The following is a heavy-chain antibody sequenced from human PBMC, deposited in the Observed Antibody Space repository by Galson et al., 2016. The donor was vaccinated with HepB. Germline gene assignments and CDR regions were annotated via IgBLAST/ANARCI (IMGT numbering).Heavy chain of an antibody. CDR1: GGSFRDLA. V-gene: IGHV1-69*06. CDR3: ATDVLGLFDY. Sequence: SVKVSCKASGGSFRDLAINWVRQAPGQGLEWVGGIVPIFDAPNYARKFQGRVTITADTSTSTTYMELDSLTSEDTAVYFCATDVLGLFDYWGQGTLVTVSS. J-gene: IGHJ4*02. D-gene: IGHD3-16*01. CDR2: IVPIFDAP.